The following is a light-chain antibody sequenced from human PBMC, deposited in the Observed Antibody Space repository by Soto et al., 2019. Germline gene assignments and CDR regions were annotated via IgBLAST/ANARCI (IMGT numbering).Light chain of an antibody. CDR3: QQRNIWPPVT. CDR2: GAS. CDR1: QGVSSN. J-gene: IGKJ5*01. Sequence: EIVMTQSPATLSVSPGERATLSCRASQGVSSNLAWYQQKPGQAPRLLIYGASTRATGIPARFSGSGSGTDFTLTISSLEPEDFAVYYCQQRNIWPPVTFGQGTRLEIK. V-gene: IGKV3-15*01.